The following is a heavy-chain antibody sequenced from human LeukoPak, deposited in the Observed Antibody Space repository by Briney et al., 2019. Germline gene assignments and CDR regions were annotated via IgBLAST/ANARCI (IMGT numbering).Heavy chain of an antibody. J-gene: IGHJ4*02. CDR1: GYTLTGYF. CDR2: INPNSGGT. D-gene: IGHD6-25*01. Sequence: ASVKVSCKASGYTLTGYFMHWVRQAPGQGLEWMGWINPNSGGTSYLQNFQGRVTMTRDTSISTAYMDLSRLRSDDTAAYYCARGRPGDYFDYWGQGTLVTVSS. CDR3: ARGRPGDYFDY. V-gene: IGHV1-2*02.